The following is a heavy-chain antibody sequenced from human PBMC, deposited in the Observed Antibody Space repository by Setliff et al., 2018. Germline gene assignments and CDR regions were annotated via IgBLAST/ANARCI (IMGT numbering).Heavy chain of an antibody. CDR2: INDRGST. Sequence: PSETLSLTCGASGGTFSDYYWSWIRQPPGKGLEWIGEINDRGSTNYHPSLKSRVIISVDTSQNQFSLKLTSVTAADTGLYLCARGRIAERPEPIDYWSQGTLVTVSS. J-gene: IGHJ4*02. CDR3: ARGRIAERPEPIDY. V-gene: IGHV4-34*01. CDR1: GGTFSDYY. D-gene: IGHD6-13*01.